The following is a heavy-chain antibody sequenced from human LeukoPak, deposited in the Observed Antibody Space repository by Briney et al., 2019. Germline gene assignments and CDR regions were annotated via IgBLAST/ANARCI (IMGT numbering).Heavy chain of an antibody. CDR2: IHYSGSS. CDR1: GDSVSSFY. D-gene: IGHD2-15*01. V-gene: IGHV4-59*08. J-gene: IGHJ4*02. CDR3: VLAPNSNWFDF. Sequence: SETLSLTCSVSGDSVSSFYWNWIRQSPGGGLEWIGNIHYSGSSIYNPSLRSRVTMSIDTSKKQFFLKLTSVTAADTAVYYCVLAPNSNWFDFWGQGTLVTVSS.